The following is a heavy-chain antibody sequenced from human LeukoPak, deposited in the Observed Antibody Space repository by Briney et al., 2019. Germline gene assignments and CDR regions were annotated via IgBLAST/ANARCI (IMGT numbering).Heavy chain of an antibody. CDR2: ISSSGNTI. V-gene: IGHV3-48*03. CDR1: GFTFNTYE. D-gene: IGHD6-19*01. Sequence: GGSLRLSCAASGFTFNTYEMNWVRQAPGKGLEWVSYISSSGNTIFYADSVKGRFTISRDNAKNSLYLQMNSLRAEDTAVYYCAREIALGGFDHWGQGTLVTVSS. CDR3: AREIALGGFDH. J-gene: IGHJ4*02.